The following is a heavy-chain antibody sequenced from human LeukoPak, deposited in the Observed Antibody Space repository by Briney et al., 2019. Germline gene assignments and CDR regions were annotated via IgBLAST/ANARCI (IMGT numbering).Heavy chain of an antibody. Sequence: AGGSLRLSCVASEFIFRNYWMSWVRQAPGKGLEWVANIKQDGSEKYYVDSVKGRFTISRDNAKNSLYLQMNSLRAEDTAVYYCAREVGEDIWAARSLFDYWGQGTLVTVSS. CDR2: IKQDGSEK. D-gene: IGHD6-6*01. J-gene: IGHJ4*02. V-gene: IGHV3-7*01. CDR1: EFIFRNYW. CDR3: AREVGEDIWAARSLFDY.